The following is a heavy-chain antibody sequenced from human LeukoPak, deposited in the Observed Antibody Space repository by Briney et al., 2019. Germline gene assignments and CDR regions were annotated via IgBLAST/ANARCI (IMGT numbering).Heavy chain of an antibody. CDR1: GFTFSSYW. D-gene: IGHD3-10*01. V-gene: IGHV3-53*01. CDR2: IYSGGST. CDR3: ARGRGGFDY. J-gene: IGHJ4*02. Sequence: GGSLRLSCAASGFTFSSYWMHWVRQAPGKGLEWVSVIYSGGSTYYADSVKGRFTISRDNSKNTLYLQMNSLRAEDTAVYYCARGRGGFDYWGQGTLVTVSS.